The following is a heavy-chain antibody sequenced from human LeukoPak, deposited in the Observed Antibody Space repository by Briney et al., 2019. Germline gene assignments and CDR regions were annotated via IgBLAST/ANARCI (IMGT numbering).Heavy chain of an antibody. J-gene: IGHJ4*02. V-gene: IGHV4-30-2*01. CDR3: ASHSSGYYFGFDY. CDR2: IHHTGST. D-gene: IGHD3-22*01. Sequence: PSQTLSLTCAVSGGSISSSGYSWSWIRQPPGKGLEWIGYIHHTGSTYYNPSLKSRVTISVDRSKNQFSLKLSSVTAADTAVYYCASHSSGYYFGFDYWGQGTLVTVSS. CDR1: GGSISSSGYS.